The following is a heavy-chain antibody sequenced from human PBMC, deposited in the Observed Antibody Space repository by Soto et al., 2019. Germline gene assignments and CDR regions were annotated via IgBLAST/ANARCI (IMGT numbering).Heavy chain of an antibody. J-gene: IGHJ6*02. Sequence: QVQLQESGPGLVKPSQTLSLTCTVSGGSISSGGYHWSWIRQHPGKGLEWIGYISYSVITYYNPSLKSRVTISVDTSKNQFSLKLSSVTAADTAVYYCARLDVWGQGTTVTVSS. CDR1: GGSISSGGYH. V-gene: IGHV4-31*03. CDR2: ISYSVIT. CDR3: ARLDV.